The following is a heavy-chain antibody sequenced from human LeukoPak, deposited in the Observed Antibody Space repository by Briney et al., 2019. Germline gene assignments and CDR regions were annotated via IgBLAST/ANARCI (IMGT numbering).Heavy chain of an antibody. D-gene: IGHD3-3*01. CDR1: GYTFTSYG. Sequence: ASVKVSCKASGYTFTSYGISWVRQAPGQGLEWMGWISAYNGNTNYAQKLQGRVTMTTDTSTSTAYMELRSLRSDGTAVYYCARDLGYYDFWSGYKSANWFDPWGQGTLVTVSS. J-gene: IGHJ5*02. CDR3: ARDLGYYDFWSGYKSANWFDP. V-gene: IGHV1-18*01. CDR2: ISAYNGNT.